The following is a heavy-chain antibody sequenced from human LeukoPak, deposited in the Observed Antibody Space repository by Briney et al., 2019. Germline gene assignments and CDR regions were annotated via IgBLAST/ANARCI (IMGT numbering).Heavy chain of an antibody. Sequence: ASVKVSCKASGYTFTSYGISWVRQAPGQGLEWMGWISAYNGNTNYAQKLQGRATMTTDTSTSTAYMELRSLRSDDTAVYYCARDQITYYYDSSGYYDIWGQGTMVTVSS. D-gene: IGHD3-22*01. V-gene: IGHV1-18*01. J-gene: IGHJ3*02. CDR2: ISAYNGNT. CDR1: GYTFTSYG. CDR3: ARDQITYYYDSSGYYDI.